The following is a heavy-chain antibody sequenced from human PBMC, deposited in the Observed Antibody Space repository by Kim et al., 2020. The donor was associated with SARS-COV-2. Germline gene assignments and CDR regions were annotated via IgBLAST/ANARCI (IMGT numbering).Heavy chain of an antibody. Sequence: GGSLRLFCAASGFTFSNAWMSWVRQAPGKGLEWVGRVKSKTDGGTTDYAAPVKGRFTISRDDSKNTLYLQMNSLKTEDTAVYYCTAEYYDILTGYRLLYYWGRGTLVTVSS. V-gene: IGHV3-15*01. CDR2: VKSKTDGGTT. CDR3: TAEYYDILTGYRLLYY. J-gene: IGHJ4*02. D-gene: IGHD3-9*01. CDR1: GFTFSNAW.